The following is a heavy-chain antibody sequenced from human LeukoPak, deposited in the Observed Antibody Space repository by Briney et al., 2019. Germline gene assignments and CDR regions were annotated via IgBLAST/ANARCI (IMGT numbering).Heavy chain of an antibody. V-gene: IGHV3-64*04. D-gene: IGHD3-10*01. CDR1: RFTFITYA. CDR2: ISSNGGST. Sequence: PGGSLRLSCAASRFTFITYAMSWVRQAPGKGLDYVSGISSNGGSTDYADSVKGRFTISRDNSKNTLYLQMNSLRADDTAVYYCARYLVRGLPFFDYWGQGTLVTVSS. J-gene: IGHJ4*02. CDR3: ARYLVRGLPFFDY.